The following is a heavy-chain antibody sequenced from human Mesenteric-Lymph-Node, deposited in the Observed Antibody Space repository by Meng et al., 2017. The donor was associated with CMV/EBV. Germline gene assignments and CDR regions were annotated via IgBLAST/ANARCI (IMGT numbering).Heavy chain of an antibody. J-gene: IGHJ4*02. CDR2: MSGRGGGT. CDR3: AKDSALYGGHDFDY. D-gene: IGHD3-10*02. V-gene: IGHV3-23*01. CDR1: GFTFSASG. Sequence: GGSLRLSCAASGFTFSASGMSWVRQAPGKGLEWVSAMSGRGGGTYYADSVKGRFTVSRDNSRDTLNLQMNSLRAEDTAVYYCAKDSALYGGHDFDYWGQGTLVTVSS.